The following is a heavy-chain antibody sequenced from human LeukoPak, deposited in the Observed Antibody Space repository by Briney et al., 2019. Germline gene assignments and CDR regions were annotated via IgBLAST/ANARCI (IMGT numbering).Heavy chain of an antibody. V-gene: IGHV3-53*01. D-gene: IGHD3-22*01. J-gene: IGHJ4*02. CDR2: IYSGGST. CDR1: GFTVSSNY. CDR3: ARDRVIGSGYYYFDY. Sequence: GGSLRLSCAASGFTVSSNYMTWVRQAPGKGLEWVSVIYSGGSTYYADSVKGRFTISRDNSKNTLYLQMNSLRAEVTAVYYCARDRVIGSGYYYFDYWGQGTLVTVSS.